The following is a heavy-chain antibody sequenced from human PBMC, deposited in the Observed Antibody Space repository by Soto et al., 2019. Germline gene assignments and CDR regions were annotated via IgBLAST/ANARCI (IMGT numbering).Heavy chain of an antibody. Sequence: SVKVSCKASGGTFSSYAISWVRQSPGQGLEWMGGIIPIFGAANYAQKFQGRVTITADESTSTAYMELSSLRSEDTAVYYCARKKDTAMATSAFDIWGQGTMVTVSS. CDR2: IIPIFGAA. J-gene: IGHJ3*02. CDR1: GGTFSSYA. V-gene: IGHV1-69*13. CDR3: ARKKDTAMATSAFDI. D-gene: IGHD5-18*01.